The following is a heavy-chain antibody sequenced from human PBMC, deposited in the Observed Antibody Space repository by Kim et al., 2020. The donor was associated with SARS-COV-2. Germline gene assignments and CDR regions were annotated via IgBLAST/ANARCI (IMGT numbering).Heavy chain of an antibody. CDR1: GFTFDDYA. D-gene: IGHD4-17*01. J-gene: IGHJ3*02. Sequence: GGSLRLSCAASGFTFDDYAMHWVRQAPGKGLEWVSGISWNSGSIGYADSVKGRFTISRDNAKNSLYLQMNSLRAEDTALYYCAKEHYGGNSGAFDIWGQG. CDR3: AKEHYGGNSGAFDI. CDR2: ISWNSGSI. V-gene: IGHV3-9*01.